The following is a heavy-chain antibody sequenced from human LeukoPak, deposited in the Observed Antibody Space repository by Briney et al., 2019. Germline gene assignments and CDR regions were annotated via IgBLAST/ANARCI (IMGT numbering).Heavy chain of an antibody. CDR1: GYTLTELS. CDR3: ATDRRGSGYYLYGMDV. CDR2: FDPEDGET. D-gene: IGHD3-22*01. J-gene: IGHJ6*02. Sequence: ASVKVSCKVSGYTLTELSMHWVRQAPGKGLEWMGGFDPEDGETIYAQKSQGRVTMTEDTSTDTAYMELSSLRSEDTAVYYCATDRRGSGYYLYGMDVWGQGTTVTVSS. V-gene: IGHV1-24*01.